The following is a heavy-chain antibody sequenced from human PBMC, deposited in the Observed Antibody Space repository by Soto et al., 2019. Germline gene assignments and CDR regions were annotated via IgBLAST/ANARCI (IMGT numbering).Heavy chain of an antibody. CDR1: GFTFSNYV. V-gene: IGHV3-30-3*01. Sequence: QVQLVESGGGVVQPGRSLRLSCAASGFTFSNYVMYWVRQAPGKGLEWVAAISYDGSNKHYADSVKGRFTITRDNSKKTRCLQTNSLRAEDTAVYYCGAGDQYCGMGVWGQGTTVTVSS. D-gene: IGHD2-2*01. J-gene: IGHJ6*02. CDR2: ISYDGSNK. CDR3: GAGDQYCGMGV.